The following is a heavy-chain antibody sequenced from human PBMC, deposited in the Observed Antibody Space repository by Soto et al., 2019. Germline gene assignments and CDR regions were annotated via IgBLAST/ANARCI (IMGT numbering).Heavy chain of an antibody. D-gene: IGHD6-19*01. V-gene: IGHV3-30*18. CDR3: AKDHYSSGWYGFDF. CDR1: GFTFSTYG. J-gene: IGHJ4*02. CDR2: MSSDGSNK. Sequence: GGSLRLSCAASGFTFSTYGMHWVRQAPGKGLEWVAGMSSDGSNKYYADSVKGRFTISRDNSKNTLYLQMNSLRAEDTAVYYGAKDHYSSGWYGFDFWGQGTLVTVSS.